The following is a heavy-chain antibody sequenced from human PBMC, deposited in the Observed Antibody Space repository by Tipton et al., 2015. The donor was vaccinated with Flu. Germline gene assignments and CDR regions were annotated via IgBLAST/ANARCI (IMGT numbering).Heavy chain of an antibody. CDR1: GGSMRRDYF. Sequence: LSLTCTVSGGSMRRDYFWGWIRQAPGKGLEWIGNIHYSGSPHYNPSLKSRVTISVDTSKNQFSLKLSSVTAADTAVYYCARDIGALNWFDPWGQGALVTVSS. V-gene: IGHV4-38-2*02. CDR3: ARDIGALNWFDP. J-gene: IGHJ5*02. CDR2: IHYSGSP.